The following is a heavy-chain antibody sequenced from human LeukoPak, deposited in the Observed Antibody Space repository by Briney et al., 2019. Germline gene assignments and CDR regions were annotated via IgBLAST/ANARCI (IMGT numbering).Heavy chain of an antibody. D-gene: IGHD3-10*01. V-gene: IGHV3-15*07. CDR1: GFRFSSYG. CDR2: IKRKTEGGTT. J-gene: IGHJ4*02. CDR3: TTGNFGPY. Sequence: PGGSLRLSCATSGFRFSSYGMHWVRQAPGKGLEWVGRIKRKTEGGTTDYVAPVKGRFIISRDDSKNTLYLQMNSLKTEDTAFYYCTTGNFGPYWGQGTLVTVSS.